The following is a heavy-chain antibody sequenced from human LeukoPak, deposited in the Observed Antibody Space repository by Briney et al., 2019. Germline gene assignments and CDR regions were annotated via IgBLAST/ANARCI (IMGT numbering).Heavy chain of an antibody. V-gene: IGHV3-53*01. CDR3: AAYSSCDY. CDR2: IYSGGST. J-gene: IGHJ4*02. CDR1: GFTVSSNY. Sequence: GGSLRLSCAASGFTVSSNYMTWVRQAPGKGLEWISLIYSGGSTYYADSVKGRFTISRDNSKNTLYLQMNSLGAKDTAVYYCAAYSSCDYWGQGTLVTVSS. D-gene: IGHD6-6*01.